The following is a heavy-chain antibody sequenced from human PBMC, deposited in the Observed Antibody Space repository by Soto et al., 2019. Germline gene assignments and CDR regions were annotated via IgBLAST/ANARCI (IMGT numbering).Heavy chain of an antibody. D-gene: IGHD3-10*01. CDR2: ISYDGSNK. J-gene: IGHJ5*02. CDR3: AKDVNYYGSGSYFPWFDP. Sequence: WGSLRLSCSASVFTFSSYGMHWGRQAPGKGLEWVAVISYDGSNKYYADSVKGRFTISRDNSKNTLYLQMNSLRAEDTAVYYCAKDVNYYGSGSYFPWFDPWGQGTLVTVSS. CDR1: VFTFSSYG. V-gene: IGHV3-30*18.